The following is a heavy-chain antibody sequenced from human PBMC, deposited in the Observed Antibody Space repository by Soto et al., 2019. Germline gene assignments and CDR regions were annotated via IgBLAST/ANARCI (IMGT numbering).Heavy chain of an antibody. J-gene: IGHJ3*02. CDR2: ISYDGSNK. V-gene: IGHV3-30*03. CDR1: GFTFSSYG. D-gene: IGHD2-2*01. CDR3: ATAYCSSTSCYAFDI. Sequence: GGSLRLSCAASGFTFSSYGMHWVRQAPGKGLEWVAVISYDGSNKYYADSVKGRFTISRDNSKNTLYLQMNSLRAEDTALYYCATAYCSSTSCYAFDIWGQGTMVTVSS.